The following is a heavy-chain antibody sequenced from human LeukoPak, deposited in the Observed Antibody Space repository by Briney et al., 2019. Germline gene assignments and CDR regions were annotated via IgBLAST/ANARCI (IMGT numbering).Heavy chain of an antibody. V-gene: IGHV1-18*01. J-gene: IGHJ3*02. CDR3: ARKERPYYYDSSGAHDAFDI. Sequence: ASVKVSCKASGYTFTSYGISWVRQAPGQGLEWMGWISAYNGNTNYAQKLQGRVTMTTDTSTSTAYMELRSLRSDDTAVYYCARKERPYYYDSSGAHDAFDIWGQGTMVTVSS. CDR2: ISAYNGNT. CDR1: GYTFTSYG. D-gene: IGHD3-22*01.